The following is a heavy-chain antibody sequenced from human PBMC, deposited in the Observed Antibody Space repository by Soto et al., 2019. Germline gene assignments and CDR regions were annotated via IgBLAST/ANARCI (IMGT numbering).Heavy chain of an antibody. CDR1: GGSFSGYY. CDR3: ARGSSPYDSSGNYFDY. CDR2: INHSGST. Sequence: SETLSLTCAVYGGSFSGYYWSWIRQPPGKGLEWIGEINHSGSTNYNPSLKSRVTISVDTSKNQFSLKLSSVTAADTAVYYCARGSSPYDSSGNYFDYWGQGTLVTVSS. D-gene: IGHD3-22*01. V-gene: IGHV4-34*01. J-gene: IGHJ4*02.